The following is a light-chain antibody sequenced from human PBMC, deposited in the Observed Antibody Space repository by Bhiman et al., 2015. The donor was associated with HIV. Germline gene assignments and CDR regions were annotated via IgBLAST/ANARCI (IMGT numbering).Light chain of an antibody. CDR3: SSYTSSSTIYV. J-gene: IGLJ1*01. Sequence: QSALTQPPSASGSPGQSVIISCTGTSSDIGRYNYVSWSQQHPGKAPKIIIYEVTRRPSGVPDRFSGSKSGNTASLTVSGLQAEDEADYYCSSYTSSSTIYVFGTGTKVTVL. CDR2: EVT. CDR1: SSDIGRYNY. V-gene: IGLV2-8*01.